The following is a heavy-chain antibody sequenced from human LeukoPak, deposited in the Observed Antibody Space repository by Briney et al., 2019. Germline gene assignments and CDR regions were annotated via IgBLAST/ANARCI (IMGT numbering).Heavy chain of an antibody. CDR1: GYTFTSYY. V-gene: IGHV1-46*01. D-gene: IGHD6-13*01. CDR3: ARAQAAAGTTDAFDI. J-gene: IGHJ3*02. CDR2: INPSGGST. Sequence: ASVKVSCKASGYTFTSYYMHWVRQAPGQGREWMGIINPSGGSTSYAQKFQGRVTMTRDMSTSTVYMELSSLRSEDTAVYYCARAQAAAGTTDAFDIWGQGTMVTVSS.